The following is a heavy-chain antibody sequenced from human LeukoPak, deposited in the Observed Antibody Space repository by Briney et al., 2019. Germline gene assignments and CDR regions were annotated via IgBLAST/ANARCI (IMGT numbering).Heavy chain of an antibody. CDR2: INPNSGGT. V-gene: IGHV1-2*02. CDR3: ARTGALAKYCSGGSCYSHYYYYMDV. Sequence: ASVKVSCKASGYTFTGYYMHWVRQAPGQGLEWMGWINPNSGGTNYAQKFQGRVTMTRDTSISTAYMELRSLRSDDTAVYYCARTGALAKYCSGGSCYSHYYYYMDVWGKGTTVTVSS. CDR1: GYTFTGYY. J-gene: IGHJ6*03. D-gene: IGHD2-15*01.